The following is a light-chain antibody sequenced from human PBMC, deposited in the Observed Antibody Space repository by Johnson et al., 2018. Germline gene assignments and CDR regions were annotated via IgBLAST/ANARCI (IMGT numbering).Light chain of an antibody. CDR1: SSNIGNNY. V-gene: IGLV1-51*02. CDR3: GTWDSSLSAGNV. CDR2: KNK. J-gene: IGLJ1*01. Sequence: QSVLTQPPSVSAAPGQKVTISCSGSSSNIGNNYVSWYQQLPGTAPNFLTFKNKRRPPGFLNEFPGSKSGRSATLAITGSRTGDEADYYGGTWDSSLSAGNVFGTGTKVTVL.